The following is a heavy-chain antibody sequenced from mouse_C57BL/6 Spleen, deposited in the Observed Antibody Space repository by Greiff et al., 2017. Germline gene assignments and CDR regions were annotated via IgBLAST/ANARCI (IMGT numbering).Heavy chain of an antibody. CDR1: GYTFTSYW. V-gene: IGHV1-52*01. D-gene: IGHD2-13*01. Sequence: QVQLKQPGAELVRPGSSVKLSCKASGYTFTSYWIHWVKQRPIQGLEWIGNIDPSDSETHYNQKFKDKATLTVDKSSSTAYMQLSSLTSEDSAVYYCARSGDYGYYFDYWGQGTTLTVSS. CDR3: ARSGDYGYYFDY. J-gene: IGHJ2*01. CDR2: IDPSDSET.